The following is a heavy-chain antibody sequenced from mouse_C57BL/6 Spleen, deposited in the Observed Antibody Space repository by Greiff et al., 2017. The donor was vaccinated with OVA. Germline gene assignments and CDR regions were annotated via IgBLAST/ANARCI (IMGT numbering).Heavy chain of an antibody. CDR2: ISSGSSTI. J-gene: IGHJ3*01. CDR1: GFTFSDYG. Sequence: VQLKQSGGGLVKPGGSLKLSCAASGFTFSDYGMHWVRQAPEKGLEWVAYISSGSSTIYYADTVKGRFTISRDNAKNTLFLQMTSLRSEDTAMYYCARSYYSNYPFAYWGQGTLVTVSA. D-gene: IGHD2-5*01. V-gene: IGHV5-17*01. CDR3: ARSYYSNYPFAY.